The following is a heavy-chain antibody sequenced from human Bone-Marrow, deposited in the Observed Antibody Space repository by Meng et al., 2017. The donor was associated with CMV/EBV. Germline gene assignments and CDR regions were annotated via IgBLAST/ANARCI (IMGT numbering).Heavy chain of an antibody. D-gene: IGHD2-2*01. V-gene: IGHV1-69*05. J-gene: IGHJ4*02. Sequence: SAKVSCKASGGNFRNDAFSWVRQAPGQGLEWVGGVISLFGTPNYAQKFQGRVTITTDESTTTVYREMSSLRSDDTAVFYCAIPRVRYCSSSSCPPDYWGQGTLVTVSS. CDR1: GGNFRNDA. CDR3: AIPRVRYCSSSSCPPDY. CDR2: VISLFGTP.